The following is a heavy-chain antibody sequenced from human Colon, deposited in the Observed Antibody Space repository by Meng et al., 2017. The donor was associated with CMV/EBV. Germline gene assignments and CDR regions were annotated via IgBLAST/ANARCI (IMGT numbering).Heavy chain of an antibody. J-gene: IGHJ6*02. V-gene: IGHV3-43*01. CDR1: GFTFDDYT. D-gene: IGHD3-10*01. CDR2: ISWDGGST. CDR3: VKDRAGVSGSNGMDV. Sequence: GGSLKISCSASGFTFDDYTMHWVRQVPGKGLEWVSLISWDGGSTYYADSVKGRFTISRDNRKNSLFLEMNSLRAEDNGLYYCVKDRAGVSGSNGMDVWGQGTTVTVSS.